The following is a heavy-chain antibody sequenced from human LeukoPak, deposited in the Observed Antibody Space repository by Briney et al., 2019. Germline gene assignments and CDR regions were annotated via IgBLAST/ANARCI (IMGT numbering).Heavy chain of an antibody. J-gene: IGHJ5*02. CDR1: GGSISGYY. Sequence: SETLSLTCTVSGGSISGYYWSWIREPPGKGLGWIGYIYYSGSTYYNPSLKSRVTISVDTSKNQFSLKLSSVTAADTPVYYCARDGWFGELFWFDPWGQGTLVTVSS. V-gene: IGHV4-59*12. CDR2: IYYSGST. D-gene: IGHD3-10*01. CDR3: ARDGWFGELFWFDP.